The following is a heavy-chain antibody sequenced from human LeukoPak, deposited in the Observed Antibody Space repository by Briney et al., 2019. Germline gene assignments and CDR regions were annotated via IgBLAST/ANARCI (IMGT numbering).Heavy chain of an antibody. CDR1: GFTFSYYW. J-gene: IGHJ4*02. V-gene: IGHV3-7*01. Sequence: GGSLRLSCAASGFTFSYYWMTWVRQAPGKGLEWVANIKPDGSEKYYVDSVKGRFTISRDNAKTSLYLQMNIMRAEATVVYYCASYLYGWYDLGYWGQGTLVTVSS. D-gene: IGHD2-8*02. CDR3: ASYLYGWYDLGY. CDR2: IKPDGSEK.